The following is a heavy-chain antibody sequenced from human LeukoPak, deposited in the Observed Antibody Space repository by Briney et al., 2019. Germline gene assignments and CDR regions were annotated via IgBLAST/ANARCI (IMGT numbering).Heavy chain of an antibody. Sequence: GGSLRLSCAASGFTFDDYAMHWVRQAPGKGLEWVSGISWNSGSIGYADSVKGRFTISRDNAKNSLYLQMNSLRAEDTALYYCAKEYSGSYLGSDAFDIWGQGTMVTVSS. CDR2: ISWNSGSI. J-gene: IGHJ3*02. CDR1: GFTFDDYA. D-gene: IGHD1-26*01. CDR3: AKEYSGSYLGSDAFDI. V-gene: IGHV3-9*01.